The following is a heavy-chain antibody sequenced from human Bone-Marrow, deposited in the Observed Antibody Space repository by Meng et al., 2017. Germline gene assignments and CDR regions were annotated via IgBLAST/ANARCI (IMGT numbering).Heavy chain of an antibody. V-gene: IGHV1-69*04. CDR3: ARDLASRLSGYYYYYGMDV. J-gene: IGHJ6*02. CDR1: GGTFSSYT. D-gene: IGHD6-13*01. CDR2: IIPILGIA. Sequence: SVKVSCKASGGTFSSYTISWVRQAPGQGREWMGRIIPILGIANYAQKFQGRVTITADKSTSTAYMELSRLRSDDTAVYYCARDLASRLSGYYYYYGMDVWGQGTTVTVSS.